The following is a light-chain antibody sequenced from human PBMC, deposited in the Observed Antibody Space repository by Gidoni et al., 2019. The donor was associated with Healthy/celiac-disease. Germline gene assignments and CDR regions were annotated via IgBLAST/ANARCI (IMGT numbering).Light chain of an antibody. V-gene: IGLV2-23*01. Sequence: SITISCTGTSSDVGSYNLVSWHQQHPGKAPQLMIYEGSKRPSGVSNRFSGSKSTNTASLTTSGLQAEDEADYYCCSYAGRWVFGGGTKLTGL. J-gene: IGLJ3*02. CDR2: EGS. CDR1: SSDVGSYNL. CDR3: CSYAGRWV.